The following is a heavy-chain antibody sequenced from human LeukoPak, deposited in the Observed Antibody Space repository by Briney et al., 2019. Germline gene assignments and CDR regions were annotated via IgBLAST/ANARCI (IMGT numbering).Heavy chain of an antibody. CDR1: GGSISSGGYS. V-gene: IGHV4-30-2*01. D-gene: IGHD2-15*01. CDR2: IYHSGST. Sequence: TSETLSLTCAVSGGSISSGGYSWSWIRQPPGKGLEWIGYIYHSGSTYYNPSLKCRVTISVDRSKNQFSLKLSSVTAADTAVYYCARGDYCSGGSCYFDYWGQGTLVTVSS. J-gene: IGHJ4*02. CDR3: ARGDYCSGGSCYFDY.